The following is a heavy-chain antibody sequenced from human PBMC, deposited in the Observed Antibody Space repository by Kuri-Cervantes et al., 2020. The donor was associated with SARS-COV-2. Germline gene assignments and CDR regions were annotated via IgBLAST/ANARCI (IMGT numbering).Heavy chain of an antibody. CDR2: VRGKANNYAT. V-gene: IGHV3-73*01. D-gene: IGHD3-9*01. J-gene: IGHJ6*04. CDR3: AKDYYDILTGYLGGMDV. Sequence: GGSLRLSCEVSGFLFSASAIHWVRQGSGKGLEWVGRVRGKANNYATAYAASVKGRFTISRDNSKNTLYLQMNSLRAEDTAVYYCAKDYYDILTGYLGGMDVWGKGTTVTVSS. CDR1: GFLFSASA.